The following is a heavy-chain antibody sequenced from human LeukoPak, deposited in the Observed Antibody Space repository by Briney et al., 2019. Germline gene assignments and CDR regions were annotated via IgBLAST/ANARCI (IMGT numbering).Heavy chain of an antibody. CDR1: GFSFSNYA. D-gene: IGHD3-22*01. CDR3: ARRGYIDSSGYDY. CDR2: ISGSSSDI. J-gene: IGHJ4*02. Sequence: GGSLRLSCAGSGFSFSNYAMNWVRQAPGKGLEWVSSISGSSSDIYYADSMKGRLTISRDNAKNSVYLQINSLRAEDTAIYYCARRGYIDSSGYDYWGQGTLVTVSS. V-gene: IGHV3-21*01.